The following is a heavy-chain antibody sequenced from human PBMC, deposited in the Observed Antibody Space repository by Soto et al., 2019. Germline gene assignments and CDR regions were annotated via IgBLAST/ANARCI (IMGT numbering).Heavy chain of an antibody. J-gene: IGHJ4*02. CDR3: ARGLVLAI. CDR1: GGSISSGDYY. V-gene: IGHV4-30-4*01. CDR2: IYYSGST. Sequence: SETLSLTCTVSGGSISSGDYYWIWIRQPPGKGLEWIGYIYYSGSTYYNPSLKSRVTISVDTSKNQFSLKMSSVTAADTAVYYCARGLVLAIWGQGTLVTVSS.